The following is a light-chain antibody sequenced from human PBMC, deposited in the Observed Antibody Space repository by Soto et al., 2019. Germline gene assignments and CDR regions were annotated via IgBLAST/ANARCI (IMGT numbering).Light chain of an antibody. CDR3: QQSYSTPPT. Sequence: DIQMTQSPSSLSSSVLDRFTITCRASQSISSYLNWYQQKPGKAPKLLIYAASSLQSGVPSRFSGSGSGTDFTLTISSLQPEDFATYYCQQSYSTPPTFGQGTKVDIK. V-gene: IGKV1-39*01. CDR1: QSISSY. CDR2: AAS. J-gene: IGKJ1*01.